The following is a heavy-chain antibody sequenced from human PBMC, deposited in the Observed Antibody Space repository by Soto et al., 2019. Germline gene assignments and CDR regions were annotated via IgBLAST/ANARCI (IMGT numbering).Heavy chain of an antibody. CDR3: GRGRSGQIVVFY. J-gene: IGHJ4*02. CDR2: IGPESGAT. Sequence: ASVKVSCKASGYTFTGHYIHWVRQTPEQGPEWMGEIGPESGATRYAQRFQGRVTMTRDMSITTVYMELNNLSPDDTAVYYCGRGRSGQIVVFYWGQGTPVTVST. D-gene: IGHD1-26*01. V-gene: IGHV1-2*02. CDR1: GYTFTGHY.